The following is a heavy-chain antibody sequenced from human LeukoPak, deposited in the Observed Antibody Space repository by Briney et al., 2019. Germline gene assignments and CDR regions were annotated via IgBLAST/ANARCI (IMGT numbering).Heavy chain of an antibody. V-gene: IGHV3-30*03. D-gene: IGHD3-22*01. Sequence: GGSLRLSCAASGFTFSSYSMNWVRQAPGKGLEWVAVISYDGSNKYYADSVKGRFTISRDNSKNTLYLQMNSLRAEDTAVYYCARDLYYDSSGLGDYWGQGTLVTVSS. CDR2: ISYDGSNK. CDR1: GFTFSSYS. CDR3: ARDLYYDSSGLGDY. J-gene: IGHJ4*02.